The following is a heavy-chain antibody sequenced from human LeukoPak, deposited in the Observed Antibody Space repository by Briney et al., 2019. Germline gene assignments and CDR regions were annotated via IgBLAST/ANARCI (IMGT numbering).Heavy chain of an antibody. CDR2: ISYDGSNK. V-gene: IGHV3-30-3*01. Sequence: GRSLRLSCAASGFTFSSYAMHWVRQAPGKGLEWVAVISYDGSNKYYADSVKGRFTISRDNSKNTLYLQMNSLRAEDTAVYYCAREPRDDIWGQGTMVTVSS. CDR3: AREPRDDI. J-gene: IGHJ3*02. CDR1: GFTFSSYA.